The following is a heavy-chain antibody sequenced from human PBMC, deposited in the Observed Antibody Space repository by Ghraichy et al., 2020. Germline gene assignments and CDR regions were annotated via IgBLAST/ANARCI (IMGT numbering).Heavy chain of an antibody. Sequence: ASVKVSCKASGYTFTSYYMHWVRQAPGQGPEWLGAINPTGGSTTYAQNFQGRFTMTRDASTSTLYMELTSLRSEDTAVYYCARGGIGAYEASLDYWGQGTQVTVSS. V-gene: IGHV1-46*01. CDR3: ARGGIGAYEASLDY. CDR1: GYTFTSYY. J-gene: IGHJ4*02. D-gene: IGHD4-17*01. CDR2: INPTGGST.